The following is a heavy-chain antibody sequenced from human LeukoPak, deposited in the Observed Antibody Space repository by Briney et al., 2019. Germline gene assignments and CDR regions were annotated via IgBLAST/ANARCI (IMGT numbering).Heavy chain of an antibody. CDR2: ITSSSTTI. V-gene: IGHV3-48*01. Sequence: GGSLRLSCVASGFTFSSYSMNWVRQAPGKGLEWVSSITSSSTTIYYADSVTGRFTISRANAKTSLYLQLNSLRAEDTAVVYCASGGYSSGYYDWGQGTLVTVSS. D-gene: IGHD6-19*01. J-gene: IGHJ4*02. CDR3: ASGGYSSGYYD. CDR1: GFTFSSYS.